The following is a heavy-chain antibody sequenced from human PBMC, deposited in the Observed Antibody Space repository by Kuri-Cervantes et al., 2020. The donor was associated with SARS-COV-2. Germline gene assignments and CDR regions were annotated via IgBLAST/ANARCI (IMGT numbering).Heavy chain of an antibody. V-gene: IGHV1-46*01. CDR1: GYTFTGYY. CDR2: INPSGGST. J-gene: IGHJ4*02. D-gene: IGHD6-6*01. Sequence: ASVKVSCKASGYTFTGYYMHWVRQAPGQGLEWMGIINPSGGSTSYAQKFQGRVTMTRDTSTSTAYMELSSLRSEDTAVYYCARDDSDEYSSSPWGQGTLVTVSS. CDR3: ARDDSDEYSSSP.